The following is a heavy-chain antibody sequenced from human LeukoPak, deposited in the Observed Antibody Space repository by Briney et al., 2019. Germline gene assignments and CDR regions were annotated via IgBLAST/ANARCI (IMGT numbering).Heavy chain of an antibody. D-gene: IGHD4-23*01. Sequence: GGSLRLSCAASGFTFSSYGMHWVRQAPGKGLEWVAFIRYDGSNKYYADSVKGRFTISRDNSKNTLYLQMNSLRAEDTAVYYCAKDNPFDYGGNGPWGQGTLVTVSS. CDR1: GFTFSSYG. CDR3: AKDNPFDYGGNGP. CDR2: IRYDGSNK. J-gene: IGHJ5*02. V-gene: IGHV3-30*02.